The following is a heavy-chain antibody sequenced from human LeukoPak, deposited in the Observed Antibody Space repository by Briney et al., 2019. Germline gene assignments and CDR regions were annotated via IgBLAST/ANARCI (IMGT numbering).Heavy chain of an antibody. CDR2: IHNSGST. D-gene: IGHD6-13*01. CDR1: GGSISSGDYY. CDR3: ARDPSGSSPHFDY. V-gene: IGHV4-31*03. J-gene: IGHJ4*02. Sequence: SETLSLTCTVSGGSISSGDYYWSWIRQHPGKGLEWIGYIHNSGSTSYNPSLESRVIISVDTSKNQFSLKLSSVTAADTAVYYCARDPSGSSPHFDYWGQGTLVTVSS.